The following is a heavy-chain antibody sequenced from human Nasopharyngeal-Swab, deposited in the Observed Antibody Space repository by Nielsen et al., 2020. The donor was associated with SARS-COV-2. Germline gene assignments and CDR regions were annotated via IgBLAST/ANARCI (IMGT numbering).Heavy chain of an antibody. CDR2: IYYSGST. CDR3: ARDGIAAAGTWPNNWFDP. J-gene: IGHJ5*02. Sequence: SETLSLTCTVSGGSISSYYWSWIRQPPGKGLEWIGYIYYSGSTNYNPSLKSRVTISVDTSKNQFSLKLSSVTAADTAVYYCARDGIAAAGTWPNNWFDPWGRGTLVTVSS. V-gene: IGHV4-59*01. D-gene: IGHD6-13*01. CDR1: GGSISSYY.